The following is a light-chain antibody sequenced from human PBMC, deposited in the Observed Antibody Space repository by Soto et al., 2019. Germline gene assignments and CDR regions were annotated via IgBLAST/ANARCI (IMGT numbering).Light chain of an antibody. CDR2: GAS. CDR3: QQYYNWPRT. CDR1: QSVSTN. J-gene: IGKJ1*01. V-gene: IGKV3-15*01. Sequence: EIVMTQSPATLSVSPGERATLSCRASQSVSTNLAWYQQEPGQAPRLLIYGASTRAAGIPARFRGSGSGTEFTLTIRSLQSEDFALYYCQQYYNWPRTFGQGTKVEIE.